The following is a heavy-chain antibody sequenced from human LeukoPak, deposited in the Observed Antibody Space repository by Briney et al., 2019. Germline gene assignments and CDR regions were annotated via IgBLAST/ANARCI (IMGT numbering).Heavy chain of an antibody. CDR2: INPRGGNT. CDR1: GYSFTSYS. J-gene: IGHJ4*02. Sequence: GASVKVSCKASGYSFTSYSVYWVRQAPGQGPECMGVINPRGGNTGYAQMFQGRVTMTRDTSTTTVYMELSSLRSEDTAVYYCARVAYGDYNYFDYWGQGTLVTVSS. CDR3: ARVAYGDYNYFDY. D-gene: IGHD4-17*01. V-gene: IGHV1-46*03.